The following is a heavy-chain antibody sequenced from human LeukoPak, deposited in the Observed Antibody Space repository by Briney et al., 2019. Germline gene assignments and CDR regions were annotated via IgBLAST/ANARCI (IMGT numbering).Heavy chain of an antibody. CDR3: ARGLDYYDSSGPPNY. D-gene: IGHD3-22*01. CDR1: GFTFRTYA. J-gene: IGHJ4*02. Sequence: GGSLRLSCAASGFTFRTYAMNWVRQAPGKGLEWVSSISSSSSYIYYADSVKGRFTISRDNAKNSLYLQMNSLRAEDTAVYYCARGLDYYDSSGPPNYWGQGTLVTVSS. V-gene: IGHV3-21*01. CDR2: ISSSSSYI.